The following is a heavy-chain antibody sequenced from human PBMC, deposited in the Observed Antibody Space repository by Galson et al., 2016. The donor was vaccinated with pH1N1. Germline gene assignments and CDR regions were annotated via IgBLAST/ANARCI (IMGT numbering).Heavy chain of an antibody. D-gene: IGHD3-10*01. CDR2: VYPGDSDT. J-gene: IGHJ4*02. V-gene: IGHV5-51*03. CDR3: ARLRGGITVVREVYFDL. Sequence: QSGAEVKKPGESLKISCRGSGYSFTSYWIAWVRQKPGKGLEWMGIVYPGDSDTRYSRSFRGLFTFSADKSIGTAYLQWSSLEASDTAIYYCARLRGGITVVREVYFDLWGQGTLVTVSP. CDR1: GYSFTSYW.